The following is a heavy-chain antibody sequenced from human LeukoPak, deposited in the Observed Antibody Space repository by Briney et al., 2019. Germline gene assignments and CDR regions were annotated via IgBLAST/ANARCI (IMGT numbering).Heavy chain of an antibody. CDR1: GGSISSSSYY. Sequence: SETLSLTCTVSGGSISSSSYYWSWIRQPPGKGLEWIGYIYYSGSTNYNPSLKSRVTISVDTSKNQFSLKLSSVTAADTAVYYCARVPQAGGGDLINWFDPWGQGTLVTVSA. V-gene: IGHV4-61*01. CDR2: IYYSGST. D-gene: IGHD2-21*02. J-gene: IGHJ5*02. CDR3: ARVPQAGGGDLINWFDP.